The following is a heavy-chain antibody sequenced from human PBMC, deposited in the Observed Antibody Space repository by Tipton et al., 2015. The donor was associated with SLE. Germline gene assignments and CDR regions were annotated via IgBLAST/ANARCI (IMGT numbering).Heavy chain of an antibody. J-gene: IGHJ5*02. V-gene: IGHV4-39*01. D-gene: IGHD2-8*01. CDR3: ARHDTNYGRNWFDP. Sequence: TLSLTCTVSGASISASIYYWDWIRQPPGKGPEWIGRITNNGNTYYIPSLQSRVTMSVDTSKNHFSLKLSSVTAADTAVYYCARHDTNYGRNWFDPWGQGTLVTVSS. CDR2: ITNNGNT. CDR1: GASISASIYY.